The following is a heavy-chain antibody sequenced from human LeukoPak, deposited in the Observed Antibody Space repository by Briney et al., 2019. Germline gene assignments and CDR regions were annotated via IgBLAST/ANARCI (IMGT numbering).Heavy chain of an antibody. CDR1: GGSFSGYY. D-gene: IGHD5-24*01. CDR2: INHSGST. Sequence: PSETLSLTCAVYGGSFSGYYWSWIRQPPGKGLEWIGEINHSGSTNYNPSLKGRVTISVDTSKNQFSLKLSSVTAADTAVYYCARTPRLYNPKSWKSHWYFDLWGRGTLSLSPQ. CDR3: ARTPRLYNPKSWKSHWYFDL. J-gene: IGHJ2*01. V-gene: IGHV4-34*01.